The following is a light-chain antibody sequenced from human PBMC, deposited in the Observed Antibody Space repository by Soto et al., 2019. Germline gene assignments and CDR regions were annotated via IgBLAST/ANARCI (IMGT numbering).Light chain of an antibody. Sequence: VSPGERATLSFRASQSIGSTLAWYQQKPGQTPRLLIYDASTRATGIPARFSGIGSGTEFTLIISSLQSEDFAVYYCQHYKTWPLSFGGGTKVDIK. J-gene: IGKJ4*01. CDR1: QSIGST. CDR3: QHYKTWPLS. CDR2: DAS. V-gene: IGKV3-15*01.